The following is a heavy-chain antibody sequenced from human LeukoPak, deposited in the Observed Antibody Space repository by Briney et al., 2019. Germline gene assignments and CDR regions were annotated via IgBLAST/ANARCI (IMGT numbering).Heavy chain of an antibody. J-gene: IGHJ4*02. Sequence: TGGSLRLSCVASGFSFSTYAMTWVRQAPGKGLEWVSSVSSSGGSTYYTDSVKGRFTISRDNSKNTLFLQMHSLRDEDTAVYYCAKNLGWYSECDYWGQGTLVTVSS. CDR2: VSSSGGST. CDR3: AKNLGWYSECDY. D-gene: IGHD6-19*01. CDR1: GFSFSTYA. V-gene: IGHV3-23*01.